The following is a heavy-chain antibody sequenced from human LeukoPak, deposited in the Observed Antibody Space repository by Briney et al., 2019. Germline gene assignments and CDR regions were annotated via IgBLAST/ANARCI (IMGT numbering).Heavy chain of an antibody. CDR2: IRSKAYGGTT. J-gene: IGHJ3*02. V-gene: IGHV3-49*04. Sequence: SLRLSCAASGFTFSDYYMSWVRQAPGKGLEWVGFIRSKAYGGTTEYAASVKGRFTISRDDSKSIAYLQMNSLKTEDTAVYYCTRETYYYDSSGYSFPGGAFDIWGQGTMVTVSS. CDR1: GFTFSDYY. D-gene: IGHD3-22*01. CDR3: TRETYYYDSSGYSFPGGAFDI.